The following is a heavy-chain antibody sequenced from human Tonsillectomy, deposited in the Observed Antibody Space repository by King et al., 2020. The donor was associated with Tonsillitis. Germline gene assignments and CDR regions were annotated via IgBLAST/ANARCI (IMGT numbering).Heavy chain of an antibody. J-gene: IGHJ4*02. Sequence: QLVQSGGGLVQPGGTLRLSCAASGFTFSSFSMNWVRQAPGKGLGWLSYISSGSSTIYYADSLKGRFTIPRDNAKKSLFLQMNSLRAEDTAVYYCARGGPFDYWGQGTLVTVSS. D-gene: IGHD1-26*01. CDR1: GFTFSSFS. V-gene: IGHV3-48*01. CDR3: ARGGPFDY. CDR2: ISSGSSTI.